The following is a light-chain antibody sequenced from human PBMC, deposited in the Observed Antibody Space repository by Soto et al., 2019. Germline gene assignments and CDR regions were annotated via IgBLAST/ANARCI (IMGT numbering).Light chain of an antibody. CDR2: GAS. Sequence: EIVMTQSPATLSVSPGERATLSCRASQSVSSNLAWYQQKPGQAPRLLIYGASTRATGIPARFSGSGSGTEFTLTISSLQSEEVAVYYCQQYNNWPPYTFGQGTKLETK. V-gene: IGKV3-15*01. CDR1: QSVSSN. J-gene: IGKJ2*01. CDR3: QQYNNWPPYT.